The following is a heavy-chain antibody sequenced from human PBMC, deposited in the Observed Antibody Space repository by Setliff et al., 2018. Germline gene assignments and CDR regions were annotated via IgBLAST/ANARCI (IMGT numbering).Heavy chain of an antibody. D-gene: IGHD6-6*01. J-gene: IGHJ4*02. V-gene: IGHV3-23*01. CDR1: GFTFSAYG. Sequence: GVLRLSCVASGFTFSAYGMSWVRQAPGKGLEWVSSVYNGNDETKYADSVKGRFTISRDRSKNTVYLQMNRLRAEDTAVYYCAKRGHYSSSDGLSFDFWGQGTQVTVSS. CDR2: VYNGNDET. CDR3: AKRGHYSSSDGLSFDF.